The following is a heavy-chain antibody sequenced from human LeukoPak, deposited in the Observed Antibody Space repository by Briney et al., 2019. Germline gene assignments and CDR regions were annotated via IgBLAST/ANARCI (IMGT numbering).Heavy chain of an antibody. Sequence: GRSLRLSCAASGFTFSSYAMHWVRQAPGKGLEGVAVISYDGSNKYSADSVKGRFTISRDNSKNTLFLQMNSLRADDTAVYYCARGGSSSWYSSDIWGQGTMVAVSS. CDR3: ARGGSSSWYSSDI. V-gene: IGHV3-30-3*01. D-gene: IGHD6-13*01. J-gene: IGHJ3*02. CDR1: GFTFSSYA. CDR2: ISYDGSNK.